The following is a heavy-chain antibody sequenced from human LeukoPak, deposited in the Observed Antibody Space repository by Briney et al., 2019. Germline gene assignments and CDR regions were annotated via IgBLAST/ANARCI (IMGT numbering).Heavy chain of an antibody. J-gene: IGHJ5*02. CDR1: GGTFSSYA. CDR3: ARVPDP. V-gene: IGHV1-69*05. CDR2: IIPIFGTA. Sequence: GASVKVSCEASGGTFSSYAISWVRQAPGRGLEWMGGIIPIFGTANYAQKFQGRVTITTDESTSTAYMELSSLRSEDTAVYYCARVPDPWGQGTLVTVSS.